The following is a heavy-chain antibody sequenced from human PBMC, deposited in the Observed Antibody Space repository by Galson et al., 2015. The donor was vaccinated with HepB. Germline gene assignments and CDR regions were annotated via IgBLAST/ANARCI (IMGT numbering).Heavy chain of an antibody. CDR1: GGTFSSYA. Sequence: SVKVSCKASGGTFSSYAISWVRQAPGQGLEWMGGIILIFGTANYAQKFQGRVTITADESTSTAYMELSSLRSEDTAVYYCATSRDSSGYPSWFDPWGQGTLVTVSS. J-gene: IGHJ5*02. CDR2: IILIFGTA. D-gene: IGHD3-22*01. V-gene: IGHV1-69*13. CDR3: ATSRDSSGYPSWFDP.